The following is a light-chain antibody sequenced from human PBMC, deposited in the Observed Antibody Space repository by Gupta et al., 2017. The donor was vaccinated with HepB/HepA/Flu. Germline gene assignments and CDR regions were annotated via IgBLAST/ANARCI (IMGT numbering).Light chain of an antibody. CDR3: GTWDSSLSAWV. V-gene: IGLV1-51*02. J-gene: IGLJ3*02. CDR1: SSNIGNNY. Sequence: QSVLAQPPSVSAAPGQKVTISCSGSSSNIGNNYVSWYQQFPGTAPKLLMYEINKRPSGIPDRFSGSKSGTSATLGITGLQTGDEADYYCGTWDSSLSAWVFGAGTKLTVL. CDR2: EIN.